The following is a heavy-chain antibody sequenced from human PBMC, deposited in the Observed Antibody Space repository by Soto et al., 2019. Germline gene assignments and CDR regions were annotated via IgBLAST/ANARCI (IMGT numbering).Heavy chain of an antibody. Sequence: PGGSLRLSCAASGFTFSSYAMSWVRQAPGKGLEWVSAISGSGGSTYYADSVKGRFTISRDNSKNTLYLQMNGLRAEDTAVYYCARGSLEYSSSPDYYYYGMDVWGQGTTVTVSS. D-gene: IGHD6-6*01. CDR3: ARGSLEYSSSPDYYYYGMDV. J-gene: IGHJ6*02. CDR1: GFTFSSYA. V-gene: IGHV3-23*01. CDR2: ISGSGGST.